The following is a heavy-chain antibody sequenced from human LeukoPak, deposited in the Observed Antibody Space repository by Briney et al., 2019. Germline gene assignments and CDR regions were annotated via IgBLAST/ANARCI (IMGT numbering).Heavy chain of an antibody. CDR2: ISAYNGNT. CDR1: GYTFTGYG. Sequence: ASVKVSCKASGYTFTGYGISWVRQAPGQGLEWMGWISAYNGNTNYAQKLQGRVTMTTDTSTSTAYMELRSLRSDDTAVYYCARDLDILTGYYPLFDYWGQGTLVTVSS. CDR3: ARDLDILTGYYPLFDY. D-gene: IGHD3-9*01. J-gene: IGHJ4*02. V-gene: IGHV1-18*01.